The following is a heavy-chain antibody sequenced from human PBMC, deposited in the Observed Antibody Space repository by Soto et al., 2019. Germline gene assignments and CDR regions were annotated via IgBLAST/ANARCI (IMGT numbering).Heavy chain of an antibody. J-gene: IGHJ4*02. Sequence: LRLSCAASGFTFSSYAMSWVRQAPVNGLEWVSAISGSGGSTYYADSVKGRFTISRDNSKNTLYLQMNSLRAEDTAVYYCAKAYYDFWSGYSYYFDYWGQGTLVTVSS. D-gene: IGHD3-3*01. CDR2: ISGSGGST. V-gene: IGHV3-23*01. CDR1: GFTFSSYA. CDR3: AKAYYDFWSGYSYYFDY.